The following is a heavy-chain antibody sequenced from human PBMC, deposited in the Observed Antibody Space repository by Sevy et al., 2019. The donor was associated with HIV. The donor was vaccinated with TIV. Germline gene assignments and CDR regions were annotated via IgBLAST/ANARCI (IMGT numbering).Heavy chain of an antibody. D-gene: IGHD2-15*01. J-gene: IGHJ6*02. CDR2: ISYDGSNK. CDR3: AREWGYCSGGSCYRYYYYYGMDG. CDR1: GFTFSSYA. Sequence: GGSLRLSCAASGFTFSSYAMHWVRQAPGKGLEWVAVISYDGSNKDYADSVKGRFTISRDNSKKTLDLQMNSLRAEDTAVYYCAREWGYCSGGSCYRYYYYYGMDGWGQGTTVTVSS. V-gene: IGHV3-30*04.